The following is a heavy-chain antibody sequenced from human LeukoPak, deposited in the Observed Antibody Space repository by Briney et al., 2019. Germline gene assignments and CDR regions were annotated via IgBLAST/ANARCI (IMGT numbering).Heavy chain of an antibody. CDR3: ARLHYDFWSGYQPMFDY. Sequence: AGGSLRLSCAASGFTFSSYGMSWVRQAPGKGLEWVSAISGSGGSTYYADSVKGRFTISRDNAKNSLYLQMNSLRAEDTAVYYCARLHYDFWSGYQPMFDYWGQGTLVTVSS. CDR1: GFTFSSYG. V-gene: IGHV3-23*01. CDR2: ISGSGGST. J-gene: IGHJ4*02. D-gene: IGHD3-3*01.